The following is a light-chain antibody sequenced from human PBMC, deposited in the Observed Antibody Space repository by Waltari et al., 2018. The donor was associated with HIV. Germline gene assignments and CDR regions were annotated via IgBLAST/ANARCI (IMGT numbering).Light chain of an antibody. J-gene: IGLJ1*01. CDR3: HSRDSSGYSYV. CDR2: GKN. CDR1: TPRSFY. Sequence: SSELTQDPDVSVALGQTLKITSQGHTPRSFYVNWYQQKPGQAPVLGLHGKNSRPSGVPDRFSGSTSGSTASLTITGAQAEDEAVYHCHSRDSSGYSYVFGNGTQVTVL. V-gene: IGLV3-19*01.